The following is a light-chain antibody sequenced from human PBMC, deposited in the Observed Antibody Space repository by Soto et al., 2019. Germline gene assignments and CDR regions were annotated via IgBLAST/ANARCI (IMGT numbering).Light chain of an antibody. Sequence: DIQMTQSPSSLSASVGDRVTLTCQASQDISNYLNWYQQKPGKAPKLLIYAASSLQSGVPSRFSGSGSGTDFTLTISSLQPEDFATYYCQQRYSSSPITFGPGTRLEIK. V-gene: IGKV1-39*01. J-gene: IGKJ5*01. CDR1: QDISNY. CDR2: AAS. CDR3: QQRYSSSPIT.